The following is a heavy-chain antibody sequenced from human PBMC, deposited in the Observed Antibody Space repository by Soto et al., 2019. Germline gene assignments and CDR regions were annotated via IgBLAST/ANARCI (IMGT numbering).Heavy chain of an antibody. Sequence: PGGSLRLSCAASGFTFSSFAMHWVRQAPGKGLEWVAVISDDGSNKYYADSVKGRFTISRDNAKNSLYLQMNSLRAEDTAVYYCARDPVAYYYDSSGYYYGKPDPYFDYWGQGTLVTVSS. V-gene: IGHV3-30*04. CDR1: GFTFSSFA. CDR2: ISDDGSNK. J-gene: IGHJ4*02. CDR3: ARDPVAYYYDSSGYYYGKPDPYFDY. D-gene: IGHD3-22*01.